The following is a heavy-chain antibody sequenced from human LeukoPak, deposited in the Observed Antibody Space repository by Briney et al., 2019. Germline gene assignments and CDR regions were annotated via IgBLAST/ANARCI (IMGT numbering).Heavy chain of an antibody. CDR2: INHSGST. Sequence: SETLSLTCAVYGGSFSGYYWSWIRQPPGKGLEWIGEINHSGSTNYNPSLKSRVTISVDTSKNQFSLKLSSVTAADTAVYYCARGYDNSDYGMDVWGQGTTVTVSS. CDR1: GGSFSGYY. CDR3: ARGYDNSDYGMDV. V-gene: IGHV4-34*01. D-gene: IGHD3-22*01. J-gene: IGHJ6*02.